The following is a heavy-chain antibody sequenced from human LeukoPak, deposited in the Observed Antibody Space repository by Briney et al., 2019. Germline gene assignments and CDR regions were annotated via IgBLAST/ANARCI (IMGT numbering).Heavy chain of an antibody. CDR1: GGSISSYY. CDR2: IYYSGST. Sequence: SETLSLTCTVSGGSISSYYWSWIRQPPGKGLEWIGYIYYSGSTNYNPSLKSRVTISVDTSKNQFSLKLSSVTAADTAVYYCARDYTNAFDYWGQGTLVTVSS. D-gene: IGHD2-8*01. V-gene: IGHV4-59*01. CDR3: ARDYTNAFDY. J-gene: IGHJ4*02.